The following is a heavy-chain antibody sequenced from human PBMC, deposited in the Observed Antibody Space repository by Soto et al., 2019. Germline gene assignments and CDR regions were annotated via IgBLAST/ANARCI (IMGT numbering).Heavy chain of an antibody. CDR3: ASGYSSSWYGYYYYGMDV. J-gene: IGHJ6*02. Sequence: SHTLSLTFTVSGGSISSSSYYWGWIRQPPGKGQAWIGGIYYSGSTYHSPSTKSRATLTGGTSKNQFTLKLSSVTAADTAVYYCASGYSSSWYGYYYYGMDVWGQGTTVTVSS. CDR2: IYYSGST. D-gene: IGHD6-13*01. CDR1: GGSISSSSYY. V-gene: IGHV4-39*01.